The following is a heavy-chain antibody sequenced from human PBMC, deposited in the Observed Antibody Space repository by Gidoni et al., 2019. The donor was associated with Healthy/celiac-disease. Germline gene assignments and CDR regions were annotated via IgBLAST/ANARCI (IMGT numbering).Heavy chain of an antibody. CDR3: TTEGLGYCSGGSCYWGPD. CDR2: IKSKTDGGTT. Sequence: EVQLVESGGGLVKPGGSLRLSCAASGFTFSNAWMSWVRQAPGKGLAWVGRIKSKTDGGTTDYAAPVKGRFTISRDDSKNTLYLQMNSLKTEDTAVYYCTTEGLGYCSGGSCYWGPDWGQGTLVTVSS. CDR1: GFTFSNAW. V-gene: IGHV3-15*01. D-gene: IGHD2-15*01. J-gene: IGHJ4*02.